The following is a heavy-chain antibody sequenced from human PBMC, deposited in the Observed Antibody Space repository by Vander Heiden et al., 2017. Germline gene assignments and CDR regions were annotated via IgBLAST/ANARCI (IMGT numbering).Heavy chain of an antibody. J-gene: IGHJ4*02. V-gene: IGHV3-23*01. Sequence: EVQLLESGGGLVQPGGSLRLSCAASGFTFSSYAMSWVRQAPGKGLEWVSAISGSGGSTYYADSVKGRFTISRDNSKNTLYMQMNSLRAEDTAVYYCAKSVRGSYYQFDYWGQGTLVTVSS. CDR1: GFTFSSYA. CDR2: ISGSGGST. D-gene: IGHD1-26*01. CDR3: AKSVRGSYYQFDY.